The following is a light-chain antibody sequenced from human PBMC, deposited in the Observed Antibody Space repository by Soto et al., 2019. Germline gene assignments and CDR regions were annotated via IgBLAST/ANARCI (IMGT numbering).Light chain of an antibody. Sequence: EIVMTQSPATLSVSPGERATLSCRASQSVSGNLAWYQQKPGQAPRLLIYGASTRATAIPARFSGSGSGTEFTLAISSRQAEDFAVYCCQEYDNWRPAFGQGTKVEIK. CDR3: QEYDNWRPA. CDR1: QSVSGN. V-gene: IGKV3-15*01. J-gene: IGKJ1*01. CDR2: GAS.